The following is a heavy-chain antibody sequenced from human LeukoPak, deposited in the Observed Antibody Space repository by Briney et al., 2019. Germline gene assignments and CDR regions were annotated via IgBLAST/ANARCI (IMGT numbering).Heavy chain of an antibody. V-gene: IGHV4-30-4*07. CDR1: GVSISSGGYS. D-gene: IGHD2-15*01. CDR3: AMGVVAAPQTVDY. CDR2: IYYSGST. Sequence: SQTLFLTCAVSGVSISSGGYSWSWIRQPPGKGLEWIGYIYYSGSTNYNPSLKSRVTISVDTSKNQFSLKLNSVSAADTAVYYCAMGVVAAPQTVDYWGQGTLVTVSS. J-gene: IGHJ4*02.